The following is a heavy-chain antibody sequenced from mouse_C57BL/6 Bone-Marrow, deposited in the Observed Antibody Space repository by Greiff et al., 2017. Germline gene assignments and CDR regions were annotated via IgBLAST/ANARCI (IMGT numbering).Heavy chain of an antibody. CDR3: ASDGYDDYAMDY. D-gene: IGHD2-2*01. J-gene: IGHJ4*01. CDR2: LDPSDSYT. V-gene: IGHV1-69*01. CDR1: GYTFTSSW. Sequence: VQLQQPGAELVMPGASVKLSCTASGYTFTSSWMHWVKQRPGQGLEWIGELDPSDSYTNYNQKFKGKSTLTVDKSSSTAYMQLSSLTSEDSAVYYCASDGYDDYAMDYWGQGTSVTVSS.